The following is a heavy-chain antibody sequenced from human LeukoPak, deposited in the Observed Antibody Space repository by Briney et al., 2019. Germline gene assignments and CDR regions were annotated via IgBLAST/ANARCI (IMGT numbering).Heavy chain of an antibody. CDR1: GFTFSGSA. Sequence: PGGSLRLSCAASGFTFSGSAMHWVRQASGKGLEWVGRIRSKANSYATAYAASVKGRFTISRDDSKNTAYLQMNSLKTEDTAVYYCTSRLTVTTLRANAFDIWGQGTMVTVSS. J-gene: IGHJ3*02. D-gene: IGHD4-17*01. CDR3: TSRLTVTTLRANAFDI. CDR2: IRSKANSYAT. V-gene: IGHV3-73*01.